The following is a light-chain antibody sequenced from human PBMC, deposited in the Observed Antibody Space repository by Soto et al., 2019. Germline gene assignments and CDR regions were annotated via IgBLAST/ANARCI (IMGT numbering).Light chain of an antibody. CDR2: SAS. V-gene: IGKV3-15*01. J-gene: IGKJ2*01. CDR1: QSISTE. CDR3: QQGHNWPLT. Sequence: EIVMTQSPATLSVSPGERATLSCRASQSISTELAWYQQKPGQPPRLLIYSASTRATGVPARFTGSVSGSEFTLTISGLQSEYFAVYYCQQGHNWPLTFGQGTRLEI.